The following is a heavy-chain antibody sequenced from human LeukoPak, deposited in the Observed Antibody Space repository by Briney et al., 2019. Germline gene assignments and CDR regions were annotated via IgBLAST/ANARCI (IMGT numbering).Heavy chain of an antibody. CDR3: ARLYGDYVHGMDV. CDR1: GFTFDDYT. V-gene: IGHV3-43*01. J-gene: IGHJ6*02. CDR2: ISWDGGST. Sequence: GGSLRLSCAASGFTFDDYTMHWVRQAPGKGLEWVSLISWDGGSTYYADSVKGRFTISRDNSKNSLYLQMNSLRTEDTAMYYCARLYGDYVHGMDVWGQGTTVTVSS. D-gene: IGHD4-17*01.